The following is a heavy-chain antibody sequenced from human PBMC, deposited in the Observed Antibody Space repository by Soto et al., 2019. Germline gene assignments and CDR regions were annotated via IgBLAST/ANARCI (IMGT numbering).Heavy chain of an antibody. CDR3: ARIGASGWSWGFDY. V-gene: IGHV3-48*01. Sequence: PGGSLRLSCAASGFAFRTFGMNWVRQALGKRPEWVSYISSDSSTINYADSVKGRFTISRDNAKNSLYLQMTNMDPVDTATYYCARIGASGWSWGFDYWGQGALVTAPQ. D-gene: IGHD6-19*01. J-gene: IGHJ4*02. CDR2: ISSDSSTI. CDR1: GFAFRTFG.